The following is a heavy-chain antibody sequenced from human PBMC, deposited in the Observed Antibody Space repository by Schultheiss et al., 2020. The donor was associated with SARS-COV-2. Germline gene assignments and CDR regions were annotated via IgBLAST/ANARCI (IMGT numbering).Heavy chain of an antibody. CDR1: GGSFSGYY. CDR2: IYYSGST. J-gene: IGHJ4*02. D-gene: IGHD3-3*01. CDR3: ASEGLRFLENDY. V-gene: IGHV4-31*11. Sequence: SETLSLTCAVYGGSFSGYYWSWIRQHPGKGLEWIGYIYYSGSTYYNPSLKSRVTISVDTSKNQFSLKLSSVTAADTAVYYCASEGLRFLENDYWGQGTLVTVSS.